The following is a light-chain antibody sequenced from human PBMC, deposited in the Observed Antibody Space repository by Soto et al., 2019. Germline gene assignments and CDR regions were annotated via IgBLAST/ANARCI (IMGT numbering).Light chain of an antibody. J-gene: IGLJ1*01. V-gene: IGLV2-23*02. CDR3: RSYSPGDTSIL. Sequence: QSALTQAASVSASPGQSISIFCTGSHSDIGTYDMVSWYVKRPGEVPKNIIFKVSKRPTGVPERFSASKSDNTASLTISDVPPDDAGTYFYRSYSPGDTSILFGTGTKLTVL. CDR1: HSDIGTYDM. CDR2: KVS.